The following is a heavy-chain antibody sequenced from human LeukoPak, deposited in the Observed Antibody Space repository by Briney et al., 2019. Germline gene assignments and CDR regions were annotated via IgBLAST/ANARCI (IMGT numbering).Heavy chain of an antibody. D-gene: IGHD6-6*01. J-gene: IGHJ3*02. CDR2: IYSGGST. CDR1: GFTVSSNY. Sequence: GGSLRLSRAASGFTVSSNYMSWVRQAPGKGLEWVSVIYSGGSTYYADSVKGRFTISRDNSKNTLYLQMNSLRAEDTAVYYCAISFWAARDAFDIWGQGTMVTVSS. CDR3: AISFWAARDAFDI. V-gene: IGHV3-53*01.